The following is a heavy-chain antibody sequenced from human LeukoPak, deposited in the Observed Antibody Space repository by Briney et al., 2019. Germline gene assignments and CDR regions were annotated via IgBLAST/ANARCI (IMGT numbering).Heavy chain of an antibody. J-gene: IGHJ4*02. V-gene: IGHV4-59*01. CDR3: ARVVATQKFDY. CDR2: IYYSGST. Sequence: PSETLSLTCTVSGGSISSYYWSWIRQPPGKGLEWIGYIYYSGSTNYNPSLKSRVTISVDTSKNQFSLKLSSVTAADTAVYYCARVVATQKFDYWGQGTLVTVSS. D-gene: IGHD5-12*01. CDR1: GGSISSYY.